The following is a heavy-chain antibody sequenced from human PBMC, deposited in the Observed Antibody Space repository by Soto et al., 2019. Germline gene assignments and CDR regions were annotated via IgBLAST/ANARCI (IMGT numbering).Heavy chain of an antibody. CDR2: ISGGGGSK. Sequence: EVQLLESGGNLVQPGGSLRLSCAVSGFTFSNYAMNWVRQAPGKGLEWVSTISGGGGSKNYAGSVKGRFTVSRDTSQNTLYLQLNSLRADDTAVYYCAKGYGSTLGASFFDSWGQGTLVTVSS. J-gene: IGHJ4*02. CDR3: AKGYGSTLGASFFDS. V-gene: IGHV3-23*01. CDR1: GFTFSNYA. D-gene: IGHD1-26*01.